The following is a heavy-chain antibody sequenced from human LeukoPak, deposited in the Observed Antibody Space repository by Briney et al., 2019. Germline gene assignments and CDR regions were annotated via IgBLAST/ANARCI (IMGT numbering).Heavy chain of an antibody. CDR2: IYYSGST. CDR1: GGSISISSYY. Sequence: SETLSLTCTVSGGSISISSYYWGWIRQPPGKGLEWIGYIYYSGSTNYNPSLKSRVTISVDTSKNQFSLKLSSVTAADTAVYYCAGYNWNDSTFDYWGQGTLVTVSS. D-gene: IGHD1-20*01. CDR3: AGYNWNDSTFDY. V-gene: IGHV4-61*05. J-gene: IGHJ4*02.